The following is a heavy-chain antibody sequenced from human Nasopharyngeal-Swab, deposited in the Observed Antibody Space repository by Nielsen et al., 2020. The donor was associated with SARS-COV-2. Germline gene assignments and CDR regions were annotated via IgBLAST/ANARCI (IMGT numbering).Heavy chain of an antibody. J-gene: IGHJ6*02. D-gene: IGHD2-8*01. V-gene: IGHV1-45*02. Sequence: SVKVSCNASGFSITYRFLHWLRQAPGQALVWMGWITPFNGNAKYAQKFQGRVSITRDGSRTTASLELSSLRPDDTAMYFCASGQCINGVCNPTDGLDVWGQGTSVTVS. CDR3: ASGQCINGVCNPTDGLDV. CDR1: GFSITYRF. CDR2: ITPFNGNA.